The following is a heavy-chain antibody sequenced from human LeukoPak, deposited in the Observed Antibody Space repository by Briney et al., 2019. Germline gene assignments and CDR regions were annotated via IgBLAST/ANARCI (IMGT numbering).Heavy chain of an antibody. V-gene: IGHV3-21*01. CDR1: GFTFSSYS. J-gene: IGHJ4*02. CDR2: ISSSSSYI. D-gene: IGHD1-26*01. Sequence: GGSLRLSCAASGFTFSSYSMNWVRQAPGKRLEWVSSISSSSSYIYYADSVKGRFTISRDNAKNSLYLQMNSLRAEDTAVYYCAGASGSYSDYWGQGTLVTVSS. CDR3: AGASGSYSDY.